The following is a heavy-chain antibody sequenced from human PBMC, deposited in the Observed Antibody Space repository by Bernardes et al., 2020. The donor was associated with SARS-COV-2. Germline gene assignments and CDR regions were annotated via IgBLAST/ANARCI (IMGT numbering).Heavy chain of an antibody. V-gene: IGHV3-74*01. Sequence: GESRRPSCVANGFTFSSSWVTWVREVPGKGLVWVSYINTAGGDTRYADSVKGRFTISRDNAKNTLFLQMNSLRAEDTALYYCARDPGDSSGPIDGLDMWGQGTMFVVS. CDR2: INTAGGDT. J-gene: IGHJ3*02. D-gene: IGHD3-22*01. CDR1: GFTFSSSW. CDR3: ARDPGDSSGPIDGLDM.